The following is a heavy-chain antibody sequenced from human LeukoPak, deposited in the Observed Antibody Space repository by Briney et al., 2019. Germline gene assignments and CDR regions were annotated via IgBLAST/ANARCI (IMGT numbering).Heavy chain of an antibody. V-gene: IGHV4-59*01. CDR2: VYYSGST. CDR1: GGSISTYY. D-gene: IGHD3-3*01. J-gene: IGHJ4*02. Sequence: SETLSLTCTVSGGSISTYYWSWIRQPPGKRLEWLGNVYYSGSTNYNPSLKSRVTISVDTSNNQFSLMLSSVTAADTAVYYCAREGMAIGFARFPIFNYWGQGTLVTVSS. CDR3: AREGMAIGFARFPIFNY.